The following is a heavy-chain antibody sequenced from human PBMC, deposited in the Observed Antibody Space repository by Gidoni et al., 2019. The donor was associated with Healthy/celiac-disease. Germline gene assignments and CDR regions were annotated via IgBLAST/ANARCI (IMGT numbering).Heavy chain of an antibody. CDR3: AGDTYYDFWSGYTEY. CDR1: GFTVSSNY. D-gene: IGHD3-3*01. Sequence: EVQLVESGGGLVQPGGSLSLSCAASGFTVSSNYMSWVRQAPGKGLEWVSVIYSGGSTYYADSVKGRFTISRDNSKNTLYLQMNSLRAEDTAVYYCAGDTYYDFWSGYTEYWGQGTLVTVSS. J-gene: IGHJ4*02. CDR2: IYSGGST. V-gene: IGHV3-66*01.